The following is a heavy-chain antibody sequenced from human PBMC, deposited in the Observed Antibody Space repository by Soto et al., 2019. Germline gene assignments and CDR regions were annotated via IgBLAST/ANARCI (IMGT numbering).Heavy chain of an antibody. CDR2: IYYSGST. V-gene: IGHV4-31*03. CDR1: GGSISSGGYY. CDR3: ARGVGDFWSDYSMDV. D-gene: IGHD3-3*01. Sequence: SETLSLTCTVSGGSISSGGYYWSWIRQHPGKGLEWIGYIYYSGSTYYNPSLKSRVTISVDTSKNQFSLKLSSVTAADTAVYYCARGVGDFWSDYSMDVWGQGTTVTVSS. J-gene: IGHJ6*02.